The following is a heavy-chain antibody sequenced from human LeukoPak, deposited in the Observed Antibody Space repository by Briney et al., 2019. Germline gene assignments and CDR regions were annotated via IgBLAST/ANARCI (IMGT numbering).Heavy chain of an antibody. Sequence: PSETLSLTCTVSGGSISSYYWSWIRQPPGKGLEWIGYIYTSGSTNYNPSLKSRVTISVDTSKNQFSLKMSSVTAADTAVYYCARRDGSYGFFDYWGQGTLVTVSS. D-gene: IGHD5-18*01. V-gene: IGHV4-4*09. CDR3: ARRDGSYGFFDY. CDR2: IYTSGST. CDR1: GGSISSYY. J-gene: IGHJ4*02.